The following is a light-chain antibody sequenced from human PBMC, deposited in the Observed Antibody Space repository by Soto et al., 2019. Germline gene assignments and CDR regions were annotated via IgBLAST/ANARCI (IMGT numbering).Light chain of an antibody. CDR3: CSYAGSSTYV. CDR2: EVS. CDR1: SSDVGSYNL. V-gene: IGLV2-23*02. J-gene: IGLJ1*01. Sequence: QSALTQPASVSGSPGQSITISCTGTSSDVGSYNLVSLYQQHPGKAPKVMIYEVSKRPSGVPNRFSGSKSGNTASLTISGLQAEDEADYYCCSYAGSSTYVFGTGTKLTVL.